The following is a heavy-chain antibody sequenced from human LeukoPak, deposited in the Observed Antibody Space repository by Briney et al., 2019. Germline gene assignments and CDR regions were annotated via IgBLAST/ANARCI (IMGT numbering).Heavy chain of an antibody. J-gene: IGHJ6*02. Sequence: ASVKVSCKASGYTFTSYDINWVRQATGQGLEWVGWMNPNSGNTGYAQKFQGRVTMTRNTSISTAYMELSSLRSEDTAVYYCARGRITMVRGVIITTAYYYYYGMDVWGQGTTVTVSS. D-gene: IGHD3-10*01. CDR2: MNPNSGNT. CDR1: GYTFTSYD. CDR3: ARGRITMVRGVIITTAYYYYYGMDV. V-gene: IGHV1-8*01.